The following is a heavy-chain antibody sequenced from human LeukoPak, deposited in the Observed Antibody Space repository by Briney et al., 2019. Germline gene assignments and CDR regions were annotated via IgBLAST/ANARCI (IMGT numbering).Heavy chain of an antibody. V-gene: IGHV4-4*07. Sequence: SETLSLTCTVSGGSISLYYWSWIRQPAGKGLEWIGRIFSSGSTNYNPSLKSRVTISVDTSQNHFSLRLSSVTAADTAVYYCARMGQLLNLDYWGQGTLVTVSS. CDR1: GGSISLYY. J-gene: IGHJ4*02. D-gene: IGHD4-11*01. CDR2: IFSSGST. CDR3: ARMGQLLNLDY.